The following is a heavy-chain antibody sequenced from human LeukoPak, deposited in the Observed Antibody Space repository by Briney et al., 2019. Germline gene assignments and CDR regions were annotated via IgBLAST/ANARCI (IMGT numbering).Heavy chain of an antibody. D-gene: IGHD1-14*01. V-gene: IGHV3-48*02. CDR2: IGSGSSTI. CDR3: AEGGEPY. CDR1: GGSISSYY. J-gene: IGHJ4*02. Sequence: PSETLSLTCTVSGGSISSYYWSWVRQAPGKGLEWVSYIGSGSSTIYYADSVKGRFTISRDNAKNSLYLQMNSLRDEDTAVYYCAEGGEPYWGQGTLVTVSS.